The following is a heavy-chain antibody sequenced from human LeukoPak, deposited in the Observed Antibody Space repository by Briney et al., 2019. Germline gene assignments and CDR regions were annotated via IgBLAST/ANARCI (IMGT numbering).Heavy chain of an antibody. CDR2: SYYSGST. D-gene: IGHD3-3*01. V-gene: IGHV4-31*03. CDR3: ARAILTASGYVWYFDL. CDR1: GGSISSGGYW. J-gene: IGHJ2*01. Sequence: SETLSLTCTVSGGSISSGGYWWSWIRQHPGEGLEWIGYSYYSGSTYYNPSLRSRVTILVDTSKNQFSLKLSSLNAADTAVYYCARAILTASGYVWYFDLWGRGTLVTVSS.